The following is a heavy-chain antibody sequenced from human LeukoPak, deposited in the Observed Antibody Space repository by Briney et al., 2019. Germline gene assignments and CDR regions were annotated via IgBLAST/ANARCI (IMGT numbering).Heavy chain of an antibody. CDR2: ISSCCSTI. CDR3: ARDQNDCSGGSCYTGGGAFDI. Sequence: GGSLRLSCAASGFPFSSYEMNWVRQAPGKGLEWVSYISSCCSTIYYADSVKGRFTISRDNAKNSLYLQMNSLRAEDTAVYYCARDQNDCSGGSCYTGGGAFDIWGQGTMVTVSS. J-gene: IGHJ3*02. D-gene: IGHD2-15*01. CDR1: GFPFSSYE. V-gene: IGHV3-48*03.